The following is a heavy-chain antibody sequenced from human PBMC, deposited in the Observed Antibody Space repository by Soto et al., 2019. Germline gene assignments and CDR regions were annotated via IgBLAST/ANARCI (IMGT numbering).Heavy chain of an antibody. V-gene: IGHV4-39*01. CDR1: GGSISSSSYY. Sequence: SETRSLTCTLSGGSISSSSYYWGWIRQPPGKGLEWVGSIFYSGSTYYNPSLKSRVTISVDTSKNQFSLKLSSVTAADTAVYYCARHGYSSSWFLPWGQGTLVTVS. CDR2: IFYSGST. D-gene: IGHD2-2*03. J-gene: IGHJ5*02. CDR3: ARHGYSSSWFLP.